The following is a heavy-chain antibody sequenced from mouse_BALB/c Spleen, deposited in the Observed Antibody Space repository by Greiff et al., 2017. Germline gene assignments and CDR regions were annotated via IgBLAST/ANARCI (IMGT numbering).Heavy chain of an antibody. Sequence: VQLQQSGAELVRPGSSVKISCKASGYAFSSYWMNWVKQRPGQGLEWIGQIYPGDGDTNYNGKFKGKATLTADKSSSTAYMQLSSLTSEDSAVYFCARKPSYYGSLDYWGQGTTLAVSS. V-gene: IGHV1-80*01. CDR2: IYPGDGDT. D-gene: IGHD1-1*01. CDR3: ARKPSYYGSLDY. J-gene: IGHJ2*01. CDR1: GYAFSSYW.